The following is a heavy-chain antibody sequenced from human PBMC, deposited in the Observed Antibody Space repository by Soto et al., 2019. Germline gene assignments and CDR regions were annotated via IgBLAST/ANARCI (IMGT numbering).Heavy chain of an antibody. D-gene: IGHD3-22*01. J-gene: IGHJ6*02. CDR2: IYYSGSI. CDR3: ARYYYDSSGYDGMDV. V-gene: IGHV4-31*03. CDR1: GGSISSGGYY. Sequence: SETLSLTCTVSGGSISSGGYYWSWIRQHPGRGLEWIGYIYYSGSIYYNPSLKSRVTISVDTSKNQFSLDLSSVTAADRAVYYCARYYYDSSGYDGMDVWGQGTTVTVSS.